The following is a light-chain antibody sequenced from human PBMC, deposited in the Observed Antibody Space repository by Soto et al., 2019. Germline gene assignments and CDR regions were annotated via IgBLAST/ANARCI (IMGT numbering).Light chain of an antibody. CDR1: SSDVGGYNH. CDR3: SSYTATWTGV. CDR2: DVS. J-gene: IGLJ3*02. Sequence: QSALTQPASVSGSPGQSITISCTGTSSDVGGYNHVSWYQLHPGKAPRLVIYDVSIRPSAVSDRFSGSTSGNTASLTISGLQAEDEADYYCSSYTATWTGVFGGGTKLTVL. V-gene: IGLV2-14*03.